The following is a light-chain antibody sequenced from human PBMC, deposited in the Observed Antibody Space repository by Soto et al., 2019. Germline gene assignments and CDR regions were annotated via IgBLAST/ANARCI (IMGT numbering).Light chain of an antibody. Sequence: EIVMTQSPATLSVSPGERATLSCRASQSISSNLAWYQQKPGQAPRLLMFRTSSRATGFPARFSGSGSGTEFNLTISSLQSEDVAVYYCQQYGGSTRTFGQGTKVDIK. V-gene: IGKV3-15*01. CDR1: QSISSN. J-gene: IGKJ1*01. CDR3: QQYGGSTRT. CDR2: RTS.